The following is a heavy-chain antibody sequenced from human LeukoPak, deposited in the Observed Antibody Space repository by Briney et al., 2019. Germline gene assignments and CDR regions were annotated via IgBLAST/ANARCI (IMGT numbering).Heavy chain of an antibody. CDR3: ARGGASSPDKYCSGGSCYSPYYYYYMDV. CDR1: GFTFSSYW. V-gene: IGHV3-7*01. J-gene: IGHJ6*03. D-gene: IGHD2-15*01. Sequence: GGSLRLSCAASGFTFSSYWMSWVRQAPGKGLEWVANIKQDGSEKYYVDSVKGRFTISRDNAKNSLYLQMNSLRAEDTAVYYCARGGASSPDKYCSGGSCYSPYYYYYMDVWGKGTTVTVSS. CDR2: IKQDGSEK.